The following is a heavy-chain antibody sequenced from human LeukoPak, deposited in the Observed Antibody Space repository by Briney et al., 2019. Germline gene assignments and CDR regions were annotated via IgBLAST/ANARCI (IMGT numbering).Heavy chain of an antibody. CDR3: ARGGVPAAPLDY. V-gene: IGHV1-69*13. CDR1: GYTFTSYG. CDR2: IIPIFGTA. D-gene: IGHD2-2*01. J-gene: IGHJ4*02. Sequence: SVKVSCKASGYTFTSYGISWVRQAPGQGLEWMGGIIPIFGTANYAQKFQGRVTITADESTSTAYMELSSLRSEDTAVYYCARGGVPAAPLDYWGQGTLVTVSS.